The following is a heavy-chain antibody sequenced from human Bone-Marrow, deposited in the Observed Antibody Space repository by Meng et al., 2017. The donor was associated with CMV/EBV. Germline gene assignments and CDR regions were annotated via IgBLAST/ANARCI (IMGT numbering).Heavy chain of an antibody. J-gene: IGHJ4*02. CDR3: AKDSGLAYCGGDCYSALDY. CDR2: ISWDGGST. CDR1: GFTFDDYT. Sequence: LSLTCAASGFTFDDYTMHWVRQAPGKGLEWVSLISWDGGSTYYADSVKGRFTISRDNSKNSLYLQMNSLRTEDTALYYCAKDSGLAYCGGDCYSALDYWGQGTRVTVYS. V-gene: IGHV3-43*01. D-gene: IGHD2-21*01.